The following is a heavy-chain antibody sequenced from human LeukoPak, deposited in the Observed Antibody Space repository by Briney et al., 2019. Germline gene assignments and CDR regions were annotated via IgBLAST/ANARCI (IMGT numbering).Heavy chain of an antibody. J-gene: IGHJ4*02. V-gene: IGHV4-39*01. D-gene: IGHD6-19*01. Sequence: PSETLSLTCTVSGGSISSSSYYWGLIRQPPGKGLEWIGSIYYSGSTYYNPSLKSRVTISVDTSKNQFSLKLSSVTAADTAVYYCATSQWLVPGAIDYWGQGTLVTVSS. CDR2: IYYSGST. CDR3: ATSQWLVPGAIDY. CDR1: GGSISSSSYY.